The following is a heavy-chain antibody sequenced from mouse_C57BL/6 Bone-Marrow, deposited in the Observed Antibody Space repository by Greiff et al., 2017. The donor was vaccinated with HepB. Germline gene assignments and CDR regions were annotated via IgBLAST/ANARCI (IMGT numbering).Heavy chain of an antibody. Sequence: QVQLKESGPELVKPGASVKISCKASGYAFSSSWMNWVKQRPGKGLEWIGRIYPGDGDTNYNGKFKGKATLTADKSSSTAYMQLSSLTSEDSAVYFCARRLGFDYWGQGTTLTVSS. V-gene: IGHV1-82*01. D-gene: IGHD4-1*01. CDR1: GYAFSSSW. J-gene: IGHJ2*01. CDR2: IYPGDGDT. CDR3: ARRLGFDY.